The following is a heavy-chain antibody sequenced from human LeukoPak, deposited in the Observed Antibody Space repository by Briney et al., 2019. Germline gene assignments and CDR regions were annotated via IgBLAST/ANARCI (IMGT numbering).Heavy chain of an antibody. J-gene: IGHJ4*02. CDR2: IYSGGST. D-gene: IGHD5-12*01. CDR3: ARGGGYSGYDPFDY. Sequence: GGSLRLSCAASGFTFSSYAMSWVRQAPGKGLEWVSVIYSGGSTYYADSVKGRFTISRDNSKNTLYLQMNSLRAEDTAVYYCARGGGYSGYDPFDYWGQGTLVTVSS. CDR1: GFTFSSYA. V-gene: IGHV3-66*01.